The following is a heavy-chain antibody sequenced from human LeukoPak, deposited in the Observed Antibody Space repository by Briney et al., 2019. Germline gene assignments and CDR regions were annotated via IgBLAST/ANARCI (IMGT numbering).Heavy chain of an antibody. D-gene: IGHD3-16*01. Sequence: GGSVRLSCSASGFTFSSYEMNWVRQAPGKGLEWVSYISSSGSTIYYADSVQGRFTISRDNAKNSLYLQMRSLRAEDTAVYYCARNDYNFDYWGQGTLVTVSS. J-gene: IGHJ4*02. V-gene: IGHV3-48*03. CDR1: GFTFSSYE. CDR2: ISSSGSTI. CDR3: ARNDYNFDY.